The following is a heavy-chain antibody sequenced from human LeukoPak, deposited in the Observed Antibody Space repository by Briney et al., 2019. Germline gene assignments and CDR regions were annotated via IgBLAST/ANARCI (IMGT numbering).Heavy chain of an antibody. Sequence: GGSLRLSCAASGFTFSSYWMSWVRQAPGKGLEWVANIKQDGSEKYYVDSVKGRFTISRDNAKNSLYLQMNSLRAEDTAVYYCARGSEYSSSPPPGDYWGQGTLVTVSS. D-gene: IGHD6-6*01. J-gene: IGHJ4*02. CDR2: IKQDGSEK. V-gene: IGHV3-7*03. CDR3: ARGSEYSSSPPPGDY. CDR1: GFTFSSYW.